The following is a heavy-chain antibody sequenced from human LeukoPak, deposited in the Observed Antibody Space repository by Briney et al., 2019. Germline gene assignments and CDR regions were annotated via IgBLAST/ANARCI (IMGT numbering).Heavy chain of an antibody. V-gene: IGHV3-48*03. CDR1: GFTFSSYE. J-gene: IGHJ3*02. D-gene: IGHD2-15*01. CDR3: ARDSQYCSSGSCSPGASDI. Sequence: GGSLRLSCAASGFTFSSYEMNWVRQAPGKGLEWVSYISSSGSTIYYADSVKGRFTISRDNSKNTLYLQMNSLRVEDTALYYCARDSQYCSSGSCSPGASDIWGQGTMVTVSS. CDR2: ISSSGSTI.